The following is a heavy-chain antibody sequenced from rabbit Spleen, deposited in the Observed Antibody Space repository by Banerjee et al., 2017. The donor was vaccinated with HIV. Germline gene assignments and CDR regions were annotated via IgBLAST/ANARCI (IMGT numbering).Heavy chain of an antibody. D-gene: IGHD8-1*01. CDR2: IAGSSSGFT. CDR3: ARDTGSSFSSYGMDL. Sequence: QSWEEPGGGLAKPEGPWTPTCKASGFSFRTSDYICWARQAPGKGLEWISCIAGSSSGFTYSATWAKGRFTISKTPSTTVTLQMTSLTAADTATYFCARDTGSSFSSYGMDLWGQGTLVTVS. V-gene: IGHV1S40*01. CDR1: GFSFRTSDY. J-gene: IGHJ6*01.